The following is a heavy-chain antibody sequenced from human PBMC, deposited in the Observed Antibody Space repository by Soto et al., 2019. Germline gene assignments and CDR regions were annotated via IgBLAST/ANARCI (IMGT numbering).Heavy chain of an antibody. CDR3: ARGLTTVIHFDY. V-gene: IGHV4-59*01. Sequence: QVQLQESGPGLVKPSETLSLTCAVSGGSISGYYWSWIRQPPGKGLEWIGYIYYSGSINYNPSLTSRVTISLDTSKNQFSLKLTSVTAADTAVYYCARGLTTVIHFDYWGQGTLVTVSS. J-gene: IGHJ4*02. CDR1: GGSISGYY. D-gene: IGHD4-4*01. CDR2: IYYSGSI.